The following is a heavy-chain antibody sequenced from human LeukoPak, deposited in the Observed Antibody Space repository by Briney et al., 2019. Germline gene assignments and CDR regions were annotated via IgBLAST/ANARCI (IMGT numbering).Heavy chain of an antibody. V-gene: IGHV3-21*01. J-gene: IGHJ4*02. CDR2: ISSSSSYI. Sequence: SSISSSSSYIYYADSVKGRFTISRDNAKNSLYLQMNSLRAEDTAVYYCARDYSSPGNFDYWGQGTLVTVSS. D-gene: IGHD6-13*01. CDR3: ARDYSSPGNFDY.